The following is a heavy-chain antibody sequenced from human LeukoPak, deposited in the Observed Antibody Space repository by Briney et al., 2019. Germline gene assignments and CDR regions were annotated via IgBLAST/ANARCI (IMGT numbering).Heavy chain of an antibody. D-gene: IGHD5-18*01. CDR1: GFTVSDIY. J-gene: IGHJ4*01. CDR2: IYASGTT. Sequence: GGSLRLSCAVSGFTVSDIYMSWVRQAPGKGLEWVSVIYASGTTYYADSVKGRFTISRDSSSNTLFLQMNSLRIEDTAVYYCTKDRSYGRSYFDYWGHGTLVTVAS. V-gene: IGHV3-66*03. CDR3: TKDRSYGRSYFDY.